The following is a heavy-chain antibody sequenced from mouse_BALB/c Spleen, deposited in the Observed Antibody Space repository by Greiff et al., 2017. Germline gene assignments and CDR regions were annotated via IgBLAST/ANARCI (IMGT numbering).Heavy chain of an antibody. CDR1: GFTFSSFG. CDR3: ARSEGRDYAMDY. D-gene: IGHD1-1*01. Sequence: EVMLVESGGGLVQPGGSRKLSCAASGFTFSSFGMHWVRQAPEKGLEWVAYISSGSSTIYYADTVKGRFTISRDNPKNTLFLQMTSLRSEDTAMYYCARSEGRDYAMDYWGQGTSVTVSS. J-gene: IGHJ4*01. V-gene: IGHV5-17*02. CDR2: ISSGSSTI.